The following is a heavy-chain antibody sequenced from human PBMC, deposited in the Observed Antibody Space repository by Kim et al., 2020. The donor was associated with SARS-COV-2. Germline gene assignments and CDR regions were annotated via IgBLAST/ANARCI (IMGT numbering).Heavy chain of an antibody. CDR3: AKVNDFWSGIPILDY. J-gene: IGHJ4*02. Sequence: GGSLRLSCAASGFTFSSYAMSWVRQAPGKGLEWVSAISGSGGSTYYADSVKGRFTISRDNSKNTLYLQMNSLRAEDTAVYYCAKVNDFWSGIPILDYWGQGTLVTVSS. D-gene: IGHD3-3*01. V-gene: IGHV3-23*01. CDR1: GFTFSSYA. CDR2: ISGSGGST.